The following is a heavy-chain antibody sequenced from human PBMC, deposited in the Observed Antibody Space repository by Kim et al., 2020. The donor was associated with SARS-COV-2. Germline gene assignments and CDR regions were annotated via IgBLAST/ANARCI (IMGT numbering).Heavy chain of an antibody. CDR3: AKETGDVLDGYDNRFD. CDR1: GFTFSSYG. D-gene: IGHD3-9*01. Sequence: GGSLRLSCVASGFTFSSYGMSWVRQAPGKGLEWVSVIGYSGGSIYYTDSVKGRFTISRDNSKNTLYLQMNSLRADDTAVYYCAKETGDVLDGYDNRFD. V-gene: IGHV3-23*01. CDR2: IGYSGGSI. J-gene: IGHJ4*01.